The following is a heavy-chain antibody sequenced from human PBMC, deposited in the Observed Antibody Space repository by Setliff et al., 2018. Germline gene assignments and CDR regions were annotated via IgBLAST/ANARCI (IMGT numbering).Heavy chain of an antibody. J-gene: IGHJ4*02. D-gene: IGHD6-13*01. CDR3: ARLLAAAGGHFDY. CDR2: IYHSGST. V-gene: IGHV4-34*01. Sequence: SETLSLTCAFYGGSFSNYYWSWIRQPPGKGLEWIGSIYHSGSTYYNPSLKSRVTISVDTSKNQFSLKLSSVTAADTAVYYCARLLAAAGGHFDYWGQGTLVTVSS. CDR1: GGSFSNYY.